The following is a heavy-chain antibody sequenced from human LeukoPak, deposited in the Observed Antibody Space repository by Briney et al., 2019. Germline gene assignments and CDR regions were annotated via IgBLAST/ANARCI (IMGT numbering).Heavy chain of an antibody. CDR1: GFTFSSYV. CDR3: AKRSTGYYFDS. Sequence: GESLRLSCAASGFTFSSYVLSWVRQAPGKGLEWLSTFSGNDGYTYYADSVRGRFTISRDNSKNTVYLQMNSLRAEDTADYYCAKRSTGYYFDSWGQGTLVTVSS. J-gene: IGHJ4*02. D-gene: IGHD2-2*01. CDR2: FSGNDGYT. V-gene: IGHV3-23*01.